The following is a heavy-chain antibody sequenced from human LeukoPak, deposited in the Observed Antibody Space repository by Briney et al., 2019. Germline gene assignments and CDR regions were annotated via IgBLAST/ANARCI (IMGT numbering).Heavy chain of an antibody. CDR2: IHPNCGDT. D-gene: IGHD3-10*01. J-gene: IGHJ4*02. Sequence: ASVKVSCKASGSTFTSYFINLLHQATGQGLEWMGWIHPNCGDTGYTQRYKGRVTMTTDTSISTAYMELSSLRSEDTAVYYCARGPYGTGSHFDFWGQGTLVTVCS. V-gene: IGHV1-8*02. CDR1: GSTFTSYF. CDR3: ARGPYGTGSHFDF.